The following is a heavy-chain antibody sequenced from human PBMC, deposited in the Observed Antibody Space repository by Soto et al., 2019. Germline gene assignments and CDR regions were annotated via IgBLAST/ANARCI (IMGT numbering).Heavy chain of an antibody. CDR2: IIPILGIA. CDR3: ARSITMVRGVIGRVADAFDI. CDR1: GGTFSSYT. Sequence: SVKVSCKASGGTFSSYTISWVRQAPGQGLEWMGRIIPILGIANYAQKFQGRVTITADKSTSTAYMELSSLRSEDTAVYYCARSITMVRGVIGRVADAFDIWGQGTMVTVSS. D-gene: IGHD3-10*01. V-gene: IGHV1-69*02. J-gene: IGHJ3*02.